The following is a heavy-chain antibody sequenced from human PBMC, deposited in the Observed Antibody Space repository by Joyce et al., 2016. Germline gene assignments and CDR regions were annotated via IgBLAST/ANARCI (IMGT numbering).Heavy chain of an antibody. CDR1: GYRFSNSA. CDR3: ARDAFVEVTEDYFDN. V-gene: IGHV1-3*01. CDR2: INAGNGNI. D-gene: IGHD4-11*01. Sequence: QVQLVQPGAEVKKPGASVKVSFKASGYRFSNSAMHWVRQAPGQRLEWMGGINAGNGNIKYSQSFQGRVDITRDTSASIVYMELSSLRSEDTAVYFCARDAFVEVTEDYFDNWGQGTLVTVSS. J-gene: IGHJ4*02.